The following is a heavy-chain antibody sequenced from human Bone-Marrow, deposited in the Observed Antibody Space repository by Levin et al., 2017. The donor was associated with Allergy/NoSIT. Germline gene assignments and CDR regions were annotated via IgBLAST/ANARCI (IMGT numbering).Heavy chain of an antibody. J-gene: IGHJ3*01. CDR3: ARGITVFGVVLAVNDAFDV. CDR1: GGSISSGIYF. V-gene: IGHV4-31*03. CDR2: VSYSGIT. Sequence: SQTLSLTCTVSGGSISSGIYFWSWVRQLPGTGLEWIGYVSYSGITFYNQSLKSRVTISGDTSKNLFSLTLNSVTAADTAIYYCARGITVFGVVLAVNDAFDVWGQGTMVTVSS. D-gene: IGHD3-3*01.